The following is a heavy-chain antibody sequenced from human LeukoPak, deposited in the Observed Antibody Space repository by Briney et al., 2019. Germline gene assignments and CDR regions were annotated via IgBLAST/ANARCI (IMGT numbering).Heavy chain of an antibody. CDR3: AKSGYDYPPYFDY. D-gene: IGHD5-12*01. CDR1: GYSLISGYV. J-gene: IGHJ4*02. Sequence: SETLSLTCAVSGYSLISGYVWGWIRQPPGKGLEWIGTIYHSGSTYYNPSLKSRVTISVDTSKNQFSLKLSSVTAADTAVYFCAKSGYDYPPYFDYWGQGTLVTVCS. CDR2: IYHSGST. V-gene: IGHV4-38-2*01.